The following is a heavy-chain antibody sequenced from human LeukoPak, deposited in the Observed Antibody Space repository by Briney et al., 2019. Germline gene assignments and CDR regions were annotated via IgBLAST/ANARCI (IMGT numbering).Heavy chain of an antibody. CDR2: ISYDGSNK. J-gene: IGHJ4*02. CDR1: WFTFSSYG. V-gene: IGHV3-30*18. D-gene: IGHD3-22*01. CDR3: AKDLEDSSGYPWGYFDY. Sequence: GRSLRLSCASSWFTFSSYGKDWICQAPGKGLEWVAVISYDGSNKYYADSVKGRFTISRDNSKNTLYLQMNSLRAEDTAVYYCAKDLEDSSGYPWGYFDYWGQGTLVTVSS.